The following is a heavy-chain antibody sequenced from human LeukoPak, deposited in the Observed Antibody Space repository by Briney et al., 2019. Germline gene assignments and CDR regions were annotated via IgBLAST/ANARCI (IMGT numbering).Heavy chain of an antibody. D-gene: IGHD4-23*01. V-gene: IGHV3-21*01. Sequence: PGGSLRLSCAASGFTFSRYSMNWVRQSPGKGLEWVSSISSSSSYIYYADSVKGRFTISRDNAKNSLYLQMNRLRAEDTAVYYCARARQATVDFDYWGQGTLVTVSS. CDR2: ISSSSSYI. CDR3: ARARQATVDFDY. CDR1: GFTFSRYS. J-gene: IGHJ4*02.